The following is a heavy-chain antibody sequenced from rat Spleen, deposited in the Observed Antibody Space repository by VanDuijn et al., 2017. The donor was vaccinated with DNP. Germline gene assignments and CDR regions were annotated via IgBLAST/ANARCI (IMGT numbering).Heavy chain of an antibody. Sequence: EVQLQESGPGLVKPSQSLSLTCSVTGYSITGGYGWNWIRKFPGNKLEWMGYINSEGSTNYNPPLKSQISITRDTSKNQFFLQLNSLTTEDTATDYCARWSRYFDYWGQGVMVTVSS. V-gene: IGHV3-3*01. CDR1: GYSITGGYG. CDR2: INSEGST. J-gene: IGHJ2*01. CDR3: ARWSRYFDY.